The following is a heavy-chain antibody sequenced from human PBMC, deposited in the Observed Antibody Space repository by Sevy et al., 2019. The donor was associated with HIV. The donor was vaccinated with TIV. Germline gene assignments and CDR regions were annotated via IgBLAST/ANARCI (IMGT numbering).Heavy chain of an antibody. J-gene: IGHJ6*02. V-gene: IGHV5-51*01. D-gene: IGHD2-15*01. Sequence: GESLKISCQGSGYSFSNYWIAWVRQLPGKGLEGMGIIYPGDSDTRYSPSFQGKVTISVEKSVNTAYLHGSSLKASDTAISFCAGPSGGDYCSGGNCFPHGMDVWGQGTTVTVSS. CDR1: GYSFSNYW. CDR3: AGPSGGDYCSGGNCFPHGMDV. CDR2: IYPGDSDT.